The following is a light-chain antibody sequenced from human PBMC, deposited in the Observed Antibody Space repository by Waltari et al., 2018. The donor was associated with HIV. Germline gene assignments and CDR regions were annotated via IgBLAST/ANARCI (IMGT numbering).Light chain of an antibody. V-gene: IGLV4-69*01. CDR1: SGHISYA. J-gene: IGLJ2*01. CDR2: LNSDGSH. CDR3: QTWGTGIVL. Sequence: QLVLTQSPSASASLGASVKLTCTLSSGHISYAIAWHQQQPEKGPRYLMKLNSDGSHTKGDGIPDRFSGSSSGAERYLTISSRQSDDEADYYCQTWGTGIVLFGGGTKVTVL.